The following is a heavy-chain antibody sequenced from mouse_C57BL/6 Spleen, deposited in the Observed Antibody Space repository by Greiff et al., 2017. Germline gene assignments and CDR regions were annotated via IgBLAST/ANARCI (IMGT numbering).Heavy chain of an antibody. CDR1: GYSITSGYY. J-gene: IGHJ1*03. CDR2: ISYDGSN. D-gene: IGHD4-1*01. CDR3: ARGNWDWYYDV. V-gene: IGHV3-6*01. Sequence: EVKLVESGPGLVKPSQSLSLTCSVTGYSITSGYYWNWIRQFPGNKLEWVGYISYDGSNNYNPSLKNRISITRDKSKNQFFLKLNSVTTEDTATYYCARGNWDWYYDVWGTGTTVTVSS.